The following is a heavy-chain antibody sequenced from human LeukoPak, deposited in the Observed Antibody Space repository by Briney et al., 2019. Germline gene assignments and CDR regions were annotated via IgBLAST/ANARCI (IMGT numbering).Heavy chain of an antibody. D-gene: IGHD3-22*01. J-gene: IGHJ4*02. V-gene: IGHV3-66*01. Sequence: PGGSLRLSSAASGFTVSSSYMSWVRQAPGKGLEWVSVIYSHGSTYYADSVKGRFTISRDNSKNTLYLQMNSLRAEDTAVYHCARDYYDSSGFYYSDFWGQGTQVTVSS. CDR1: GFTVSSSY. CDR3: ARDYYDSSGFYYSDF. CDR2: IYSHGST.